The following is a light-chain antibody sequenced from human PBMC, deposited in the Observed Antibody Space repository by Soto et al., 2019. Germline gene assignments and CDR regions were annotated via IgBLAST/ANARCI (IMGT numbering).Light chain of an antibody. CDR3: QQYGSSRT. V-gene: IGKV3-20*01. CDR2: GAS. Sequence: EIVLTQSPATLSLSPGETATLSCRASQSVSGYIGWYQQKPGQAPRLLIYGASSRATGIPDRFSGSGSGTDFTLTISRLEPEDFAVYYCQQYGSSRTFGQGTKVDIK. J-gene: IGKJ1*01. CDR1: QSVSGY.